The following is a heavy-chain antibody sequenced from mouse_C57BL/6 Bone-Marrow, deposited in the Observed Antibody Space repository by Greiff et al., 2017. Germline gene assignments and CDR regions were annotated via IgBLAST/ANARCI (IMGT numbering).Heavy chain of an antibody. V-gene: IGHV1-55*01. CDR3: ASGTTVVATDY. CDR1: GYTFTRYW. CDR2: IYPGSGST. J-gene: IGHJ2*01. Sequence: VQLQQPGAELVKPGASVKMSCKASGYTFTRYWITWVKQRPGQGLEWIGDIYPGSGSTNYNEKFQSKATLTVDTSSSTAYMQLSSLTSEDSAVYYCASGTTVVATDYWGQGTTLTVSS. D-gene: IGHD1-1*01.